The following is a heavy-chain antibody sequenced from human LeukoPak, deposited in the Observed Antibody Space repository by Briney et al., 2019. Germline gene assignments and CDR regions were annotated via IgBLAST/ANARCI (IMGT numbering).Heavy chain of an antibody. D-gene: IGHD2-15*01. CDR3: ARDRGLVVVAATRHNWFDP. V-gene: IGHV4-31*03. CDR1: GGSISSGGYY. CDR2: IYYSGST. J-gene: IGHJ5*02. Sequence: PSQTLSLTCTVSGGSISSGGYYWSWIRQHPGKGLEWIGYIYYSGSTYYNPSLKSRVTISVDTSKNQFSLKLSSVTAADTAVYYCARDRGLVVVAATRHNWFDPWGQGTLVTVSS.